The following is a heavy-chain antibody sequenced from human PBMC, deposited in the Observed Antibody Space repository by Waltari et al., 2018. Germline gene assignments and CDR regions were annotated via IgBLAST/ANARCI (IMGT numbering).Heavy chain of an antibody. V-gene: IGHV6-1*01. CDR1: GAGVSSNSGV. J-gene: IGHJ3*02. CDR2: TYSRSKWYI. D-gene: IGHD1-7*01. CDR3: AREGATLELKAFDI. Sequence: QVQLQQSGPGLVKPSQTLSLTCGIHGAGVSSNSGVWIWIRQSPSRGIEWLGRTYSRSKWYIDYAVSLKSRMTIDPDTSKNQFSLQLHSGTPEDTAVYYCAREGATLELKAFDIWGQGTMVTVSS.